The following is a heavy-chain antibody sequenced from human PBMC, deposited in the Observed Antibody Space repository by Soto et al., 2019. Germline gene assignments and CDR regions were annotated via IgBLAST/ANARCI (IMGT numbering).Heavy chain of an antibody. Sequence: QVQLQESGPGLVKPSETLSLTCTVSGGSISSYYWSWIRQPAGKGLEWIGRIYTSGSTNYNPSLKSRVTMSVATSKNQFSLKMRSVTAADTAVYYCARDRYITMIVPGRGTDAFDIWGQGTMVTVSS. V-gene: IGHV4-4*07. CDR1: GGSISSYY. CDR2: IYTSGST. J-gene: IGHJ3*02. CDR3: ARDRYITMIVPGRGTDAFDI. D-gene: IGHD3-22*01.